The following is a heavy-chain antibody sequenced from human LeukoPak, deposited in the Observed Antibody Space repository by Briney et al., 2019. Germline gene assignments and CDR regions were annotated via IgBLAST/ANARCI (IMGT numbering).Heavy chain of an antibody. CDR1: GFTFSSYS. Sequence: GGSLRLSCAASGFTFSSYSMNWVRQAPGKGLEWVSSISSSSYIYYADSVKGRFTISRDNAKNSLYLQMNSLRDEDTAVYYCAREGYYGAFDIWGQGTMVTVSS. D-gene: IGHD3-10*01. J-gene: IGHJ3*02. V-gene: IGHV3-21*01. CDR2: ISSSSYI. CDR3: AREGYYGAFDI.